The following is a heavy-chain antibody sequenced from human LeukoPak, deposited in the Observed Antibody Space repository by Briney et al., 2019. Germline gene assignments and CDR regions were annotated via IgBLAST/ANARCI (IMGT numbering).Heavy chain of an antibody. D-gene: IGHD3-10*01. Sequence: SETLSLTCSVSGGSISSYYWSWIRQPAGKGLEWIGRIYTSGSTNYNPSLKSRVTMSVDTSKSQFSLKLSSVTAADTAVYYCARDHGSGSFNYYYMDVWGKGTTVTISS. CDR1: GGSISSYY. CDR2: IYTSGST. J-gene: IGHJ6*03. V-gene: IGHV4-4*07. CDR3: ARDHGSGSFNYYYMDV.